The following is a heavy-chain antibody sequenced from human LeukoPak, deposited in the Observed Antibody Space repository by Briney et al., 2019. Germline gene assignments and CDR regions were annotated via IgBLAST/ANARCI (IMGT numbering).Heavy chain of an antibody. V-gene: IGHV3-30-3*01. D-gene: IGHD4-17*01. J-gene: IGHJ5*02. Sequence: GGSLRLSCAASGFTFSSYAMHWVRQAPCKGLEWVAVISYDGSNKYYADSVKGRFTISRDNSKNTLYLQMNSLRAEDTAVYYCARQDRNDYGDPEWFDPWGQGTLVTVSS. CDR1: GFTFSSYA. CDR3: ARQDRNDYGDPEWFDP. CDR2: ISYDGSNK.